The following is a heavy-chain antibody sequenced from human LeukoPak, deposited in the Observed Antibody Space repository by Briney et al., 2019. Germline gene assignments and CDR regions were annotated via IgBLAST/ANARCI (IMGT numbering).Heavy chain of an antibody. V-gene: IGHV3-21*04. D-gene: IGHD6-13*01. Sequence: GGSLRLSCAASGFTFSNYRMNWVRQAPGKGLEWVSSISSSSSYIYYADSVKGRFTISRDNAKNTLSLQMNSLRAEDTAVYYCAKGTIAAAGYYFDYWGQGTLVTVSS. CDR3: AKGTIAAAGYYFDY. CDR1: GFTFSNYR. J-gene: IGHJ4*02. CDR2: ISSSSSYI.